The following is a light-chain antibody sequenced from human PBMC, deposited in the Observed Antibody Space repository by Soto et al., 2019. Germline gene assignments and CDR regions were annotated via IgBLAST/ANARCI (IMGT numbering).Light chain of an antibody. CDR3: QQCSNWPGT. Sequence: EIVLTQSPATLSLSPGERATLSCRASQSVSSHLAWYQQKLGQAPRLLIYDASNRATGIPARFSGSGSGTDFTLTISSLEPEDFAVYSCQQCSNWPGTFGQGTKVEIK. V-gene: IGKV3-11*01. J-gene: IGKJ1*01. CDR1: QSVSSH. CDR2: DAS.